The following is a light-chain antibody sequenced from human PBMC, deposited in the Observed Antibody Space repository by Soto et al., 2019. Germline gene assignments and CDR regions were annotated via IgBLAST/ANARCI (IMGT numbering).Light chain of an antibody. J-gene: IGKJ2*01. Sequence: DLQMTPSPSSLSASVGDKVTIPFPASQSISSYLNWYQQKPGKAPKLLIYAASSLQSGVPSRFSGSGSGTDFTLTISSLQPEDFATYYCQQSYSAPSFGQGTKVDIK. CDR2: AAS. CDR1: QSISSY. V-gene: IGKV1-39*01. CDR3: QQSYSAPS.